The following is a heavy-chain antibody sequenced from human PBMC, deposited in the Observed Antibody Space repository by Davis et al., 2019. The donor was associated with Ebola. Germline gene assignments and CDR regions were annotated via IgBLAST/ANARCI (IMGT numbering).Heavy chain of an antibody. V-gene: IGHV1-46*01. CDR1: GYTFTSNK. J-gene: IGHJ4*02. Sequence: AASVKVSCKASGYTFTSNKMHWVRQAPGQRLEWMGIVKPSDGTIRYAQKFQDRVAMTRDTSTSTVYMERSSLRSEDTAVYYCARDLDGGWASDYWGQGTLVTVSS. D-gene: IGHD6-19*01. CDR2: VKPSDGTI. CDR3: ARDLDGGWASDY.